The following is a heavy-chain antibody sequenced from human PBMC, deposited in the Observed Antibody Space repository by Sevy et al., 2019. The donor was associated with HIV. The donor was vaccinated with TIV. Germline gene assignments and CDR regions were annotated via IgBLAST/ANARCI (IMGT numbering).Heavy chain of an antibody. CDR3: ARDRRVESGGHDY. CDR2: IKQDGTEK. J-gene: IGHJ4*02. CDR1: GFTFSNYW. D-gene: IGHD2-8*02. V-gene: IGHV3-7*03. Sequence: GGSQRLSCAASGFTFSNYWLSWVRQAPGKGLEWVANIKQDGTEKFYVDSVKGRFTISRDNAKNSLFLHMNSLRAEDTAIYYCARDRRVESGGHDYWGQGTLVTVSS.